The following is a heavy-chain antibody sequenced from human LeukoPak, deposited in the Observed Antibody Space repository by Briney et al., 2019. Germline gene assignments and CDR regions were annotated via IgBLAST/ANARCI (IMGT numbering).Heavy chain of an antibody. CDR2: ISSSSSYI. CDR3: ARDLQAKYSSSWSVFDY. Sequence: GGSLRLSCAASGFTFDDYAMHWVRQAPGKGLEWVSSISSSSSYIYYADSVKGRFTISRDNAKNSLYLQMNSLRAEDTAVYYCARDLQAKYSSSWSVFDYWGQGTLVTVSS. CDR1: GFTFDDYA. J-gene: IGHJ4*02. V-gene: IGHV3-21*01. D-gene: IGHD6-13*01.